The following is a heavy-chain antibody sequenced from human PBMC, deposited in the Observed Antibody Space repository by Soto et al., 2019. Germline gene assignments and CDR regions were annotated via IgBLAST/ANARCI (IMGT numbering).Heavy chain of an antibody. CDR2: ISGSGGST. Sequence: GSLRLSCAASGFTFSSYAMSWVRQAPGKGLEWVSAISGSGGSTYYADSVKGRFTISRDNSKNTLYLQMNSLRAEDTAVYYCAKAIAAIVVIDYWGQGTLVTVSS. V-gene: IGHV3-23*01. D-gene: IGHD2-15*01. CDR1: GFTFSSYA. J-gene: IGHJ4*02. CDR3: AKAIAAIVVIDY.